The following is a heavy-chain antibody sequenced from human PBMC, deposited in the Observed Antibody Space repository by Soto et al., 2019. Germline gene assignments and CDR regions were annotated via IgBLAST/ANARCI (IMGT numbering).Heavy chain of an antibody. Sequence: EVQLVESGGGLVKPGGSLRLSCAASGFRFSSDSMGWVRQAPGKGLEWVSSISSSGSFMNYADSVKGRFTISRDNAKNSVYLHMTSLKDEDTAVYYCARDPPTETTLDWFDSWGQGTLVTVSS. CDR1: GFRFSSDS. CDR3: ARDPPTETTLDWFDS. J-gene: IGHJ5*01. CDR2: ISSSGSFM. V-gene: IGHV3-21*01. D-gene: IGHD1-7*01.